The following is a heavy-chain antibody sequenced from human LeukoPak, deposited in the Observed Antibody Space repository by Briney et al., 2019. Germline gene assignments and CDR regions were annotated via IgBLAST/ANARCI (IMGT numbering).Heavy chain of an antibody. D-gene: IGHD3-22*01. CDR1: GFTVSSNF. CDR2: ISGSGGTA. J-gene: IGHJ4*02. V-gene: IGHV3-23*01. Sequence: GGSLRLSCAASGFTVSSNFMAWVRQAPGKGLEWVSAISGSGGTAYYADSVKGRFTISRDNSKNTLYLQMNSLRAEDTAVYYCAKKGYYDGSGYYMYYFDHWGQGTLVTVSS. CDR3: AKKGYYDGSGYYMYYFDH.